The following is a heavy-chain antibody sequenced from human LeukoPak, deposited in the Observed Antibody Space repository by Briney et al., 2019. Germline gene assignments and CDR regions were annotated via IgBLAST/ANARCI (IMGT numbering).Heavy chain of an antibody. V-gene: IGHV4-59*11. Sequence: PSETLSLTCTVSDASINGHYWSWIRQSPGRGLEWIEYVFYSGSTNYNPSFTSRVTISLDTSKNQVSLRLISVTAADTAVYYCAREIAAAFAIWGQGTLVTVS. CDR3: AREIAAAFAI. J-gene: IGHJ4*02. CDR2: VFYSGST. D-gene: IGHD2-2*01. CDR1: DASINGHY.